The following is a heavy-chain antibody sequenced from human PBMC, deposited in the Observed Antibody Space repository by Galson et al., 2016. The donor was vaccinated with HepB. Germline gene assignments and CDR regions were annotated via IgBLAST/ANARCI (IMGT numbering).Heavy chain of an antibody. CDR2: IDPSDSNS. D-gene: IGHD5-18*01. CDR1: GYSFTSYW. CDR3: ARQPLHSYGRSYLDL. J-gene: IGHJ5*02. Sequence: QSGAEVKKLGESLRISCKGSGYSFTSYWISWVCQMPGIGLAWMGRIDPSDSNSNYSPSFQGHVTISADKSINTAYLQWSSLKASDTAMYYCARQPLHSYGRSYLDLWGQGTLVTVSS. V-gene: IGHV5-10-1*01.